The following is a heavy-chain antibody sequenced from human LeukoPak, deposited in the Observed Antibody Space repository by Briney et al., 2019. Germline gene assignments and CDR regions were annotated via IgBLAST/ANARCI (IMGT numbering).Heavy chain of an antibody. Sequence: HTGGSLRLSRVVSGFTFSSYSMNWVRQAPGKGLEWTSYISGGSSTRYYADSVKGRFTISRDNVKNLLYLQMNSLRPEDTAMYYCTGETYYFDHWGQGALVTASS. D-gene: IGHD3-10*01. J-gene: IGHJ4*02. CDR3: TGETYYFDH. V-gene: IGHV3-48*01. CDR1: GFTFSSYS. CDR2: ISGGSSTR.